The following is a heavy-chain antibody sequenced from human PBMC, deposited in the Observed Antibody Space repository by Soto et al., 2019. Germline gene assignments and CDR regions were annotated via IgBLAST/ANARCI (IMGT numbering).Heavy chain of an antibody. CDR2: ISYDGSNK. J-gene: IGHJ4*02. CDR1: GFTFSSYA. CDR3: ARDEDSSGWYFAIFDY. Sequence: QVQLVESGGGVVQPGRSLRLSCAASGFTFSSYAMHWVRQAPGKGLEWVAVISYDGSNKDYADSVKGRFTISRDNSKNTLYLQMNSLRAEDTAVYYCARDEDSSGWYFAIFDYWGQGTLVTVSS. V-gene: IGHV3-30-3*01. D-gene: IGHD6-19*01.